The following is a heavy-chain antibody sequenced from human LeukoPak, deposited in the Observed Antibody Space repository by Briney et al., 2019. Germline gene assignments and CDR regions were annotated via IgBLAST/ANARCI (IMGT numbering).Heavy chain of an antibody. J-gene: IGHJ6*02. CDR1: GYTFTGYH. CDR3: ASGAYCSSTSCYTNSGWTNEYYYYYGMDV. D-gene: IGHD2-2*02. Sequence: GASVKVSCKASGYTFTGYHMHWVRQAPGQGLEWMGRINPNSGGTNYAQKFQGRVTMTRDTSISTAYMELSRLRSDDTAVYYCASGAYCSSTSCYTNSGWTNEYYYYYGMDVWGQGTTVTVSS. CDR2: INPNSGGT. V-gene: IGHV1-2*06.